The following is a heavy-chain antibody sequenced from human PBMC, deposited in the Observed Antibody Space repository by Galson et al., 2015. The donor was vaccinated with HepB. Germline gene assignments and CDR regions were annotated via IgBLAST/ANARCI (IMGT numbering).Heavy chain of an antibody. V-gene: IGHV3-30*02. D-gene: IGHD2-2*01. J-gene: IGHJ4*02. CDR2: IRYDGSNK. CDR3: AKILGYCSSTSCHESDY. CDR1: GFTFSSYG. Sequence: SLRLSCAASGFTFSSYGTHWVRQAPGKGLEWVAFIRYDGSNKYYADSVKGRFTISRDNSKNTLYLQMNSLRAEDTAVYYCAKILGYCSSTSCHESDYWGQGTLVTVSS.